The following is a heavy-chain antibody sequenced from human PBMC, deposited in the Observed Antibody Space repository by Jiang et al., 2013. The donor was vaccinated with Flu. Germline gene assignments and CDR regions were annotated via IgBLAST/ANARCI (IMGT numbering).Heavy chain of an antibody. D-gene: IGHD3-10*01. CDR3: ATDRKLLWFGELLSPNWFDP. CDR2: FDPEDGET. CDR1: GYTLTELS. Sequence: SGAEVKKPGASVKVSCKVSGYTLTELSMHWVRQAPGKGLEWMGGFDPEDGETIYAQKFQGRVTMTEDTSTDTAYMELSSLRSEDTAVYYCATDRKLLWFGELLSPNWFDPWGQGTLVTVSS. V-gene: IGHV1-24*01. J-gene: IGHJ5*02.